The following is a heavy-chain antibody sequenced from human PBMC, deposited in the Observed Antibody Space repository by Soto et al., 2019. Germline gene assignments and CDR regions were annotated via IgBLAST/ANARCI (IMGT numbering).Heavy chain of an antibody. CDR1: GFTFPNYA. D-gene: IGHD2-2*01. CDR3: AKHHPSKKNQRLWADAFHI. V-gene: IGHV3-23*01. J-gene: IGHJ3*02. Sequence: EVRLLESGGGLVQPGGSLRLSCAASGFTFPNYAMSWVRQAPGKGLEWVSVVTGRASSTYYADSVEGRFTISRDNSRNTLFLQMNSLGAEDTAVYYCAKHHPSKKNQRLWADAFHIWGRGTNLTVSS. CDR2: VTGRASST.